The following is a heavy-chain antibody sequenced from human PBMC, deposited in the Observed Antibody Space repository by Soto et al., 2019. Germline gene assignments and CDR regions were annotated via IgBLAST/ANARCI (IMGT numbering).Heavy chain of an antibody. D-gene: IGHD5-18*01. J-gene: IGHJ6*02. CDR1: GCTCRCHG. CDR2: ISGSGGST. Sequence: GGPPGPSRPPSGCTCRCHGMPCGHQATEKGRGKVSAISGSGGSTYYADSVKGRFTISRDNSKNTLYLQMNSLRAEDTAVYFCAKTLQLWSVYYYYGMDVWGQGTTVTVSS. CDR3: AKTLQLWSVYYYYGMDV. V-gene: IGHV3-23*01.